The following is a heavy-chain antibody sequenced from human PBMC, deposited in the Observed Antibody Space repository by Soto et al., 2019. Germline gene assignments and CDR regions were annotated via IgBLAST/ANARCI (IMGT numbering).Heavy chain of an antibody. Sequence: PGGSLGLSCAFSGFTFDNYAMSWVRQPPGKGLEWVSGVSATGRNKVDADSVKGRVSISRDNSNNSLFLQMSEVRAEDTAIYYCATGRYNDVLSGFSAPAFWGQANLVIASP. D-gene: IGHD3-3*01. V-gene: IGHV3-23*01. J-gene: IGHJ4*02. CDR1: GFTFDNYA. CDR3: ATGRYNDVLSGFSAPAF. CDR2: VSATGRNK.